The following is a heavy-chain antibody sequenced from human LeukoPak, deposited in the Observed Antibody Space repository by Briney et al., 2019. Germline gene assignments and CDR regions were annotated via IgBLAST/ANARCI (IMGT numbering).Heavy chain of an antibody. CDR2: IIPIFGTA. CDR3: ARGPWGVSFDY. CDR1: TSGYTFTGYY. D-gene: IGHD3-16*01. Sequence: SVKVSCKASTSGYTFTGYYIQWVRQAPGQGLEWMGRIIPIFGTANYAQKFQGRVTITTDESTSTAYMELSSLRSEDTAVYYCARGPWGVSFDYWGQGTLVTVSS. V-gene: IGHV1-69*05. J-gene: IGHJ4*02.